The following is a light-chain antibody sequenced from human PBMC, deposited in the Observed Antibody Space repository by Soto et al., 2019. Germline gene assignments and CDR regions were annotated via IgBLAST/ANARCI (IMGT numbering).Light chain of an antibody. CDR2: STN. Sequence: QSVLTQPPSASGTPGQWLTISFAGRTSNIARNTVTWYQQLPGTAPKLIIYSTNQRASGVPDRFSGSRSGISAFLAIGGPQSEDEADYYCASWDDSLDGEVFGGGTMLTGL. J-gene: IGLJ2*01. V-gene: IGLV1-44*01. CDR3: ASWDDSLDGEV. CDR1: TSNIARNT.